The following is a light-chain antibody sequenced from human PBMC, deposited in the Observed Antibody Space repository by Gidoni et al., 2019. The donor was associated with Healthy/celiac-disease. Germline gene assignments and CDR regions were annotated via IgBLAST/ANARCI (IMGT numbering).Light chain of an antibody. Sequence: DIQMNQSPSSLSASVGDRVTITCRASQSISSYLNWYQQKPGKAPKLLIYAASSLQSGVPSRFSGSGSGTDFTLTISSLQPEDFATYYCQQSYSTLRWTFXHXTKVEIK. J-gene: IGKJ1*01. CDR2: AAS. CDR1: QSISSY. CDR3: QQSYSTLRWT. V-gene: IGKV1-39*01.